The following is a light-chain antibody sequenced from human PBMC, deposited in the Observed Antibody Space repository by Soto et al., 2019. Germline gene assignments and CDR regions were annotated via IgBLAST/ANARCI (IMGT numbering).Light chain of an antibody. J-gene: IGLJ3*02. CDR1: SSTIGSNP. CDR2: SHD. V-gene: IGLV1-44*01. CDR3: AVWGNKLDGPGV. Sequence: QAVVTQPRSASGPPGQRVTISCSGSSSTIGSNPVDWYQQLPGTAPKLLIYSHDQRPLGVPDRFSASRSGTSASLAISGLQPGDESIYYCAVWGNKLDGPGVFGGGTQLTVL.